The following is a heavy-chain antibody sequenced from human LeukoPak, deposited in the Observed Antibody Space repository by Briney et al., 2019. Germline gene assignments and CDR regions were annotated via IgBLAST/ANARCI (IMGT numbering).Heavy chain of an antibody. J-gene: IGHJ4*02. D-gene: IGHD5-12*01. CDR1: GVSMIGYY. V-gene: IGHV4-4*07. Sequence: SETLSLTCTVAGVSMIGYYGGWVRQPAGKGREWVGRVSHTRPAYYTPSLESRVTISFDTSNNRFSLNVPSLTAADTAVYYCARGTDMTPISGYYSFVYWGQGTLVSVSS. CDR3: ARGTDMTPISGYYSFVY. CDR2: VSHTRPA.